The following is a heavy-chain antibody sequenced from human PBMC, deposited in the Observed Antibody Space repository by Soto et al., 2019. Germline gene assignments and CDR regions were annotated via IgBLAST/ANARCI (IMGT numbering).Heavy chain of an antibody. V-gene: IGHV4-39*01. CDR1: GGSISSTSYF. Sequence: QLQLQESGPGLVKPSETLSLTCTVSGGSISSTSYFWAWIRQPPGGGLEWIGSISYSGSTYYNTSLQSRVTMFVDTSKNQFSMKLSSMTAADTAVYYCVRVNTYYYDSRGNLDYWGQGTLVTVSS. D-gene: IGHD3-22*01. J-gene: IGHJ4*02. CDR3: VRVNTYYYDSRGNLDY. CDR2: ISYSGST.